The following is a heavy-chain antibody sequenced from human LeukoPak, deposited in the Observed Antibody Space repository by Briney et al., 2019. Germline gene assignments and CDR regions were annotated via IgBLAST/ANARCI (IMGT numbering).Heavy chain of an antibody. J-gene: IGHJ4*02. CDR2: IANDGNIK. CDR1: GFTFTTYG. CDR3: AKSKFPYDTDGWHGYFDF. D-gene: IGHD2-8*01. V-gene: IGHV3-30*18. Sequence: PGGSLRLSCAASGFTFTTYGMQWVRQAPGKGLEWVAVIANDGNIKHYSDSVKGRFTLSRDNSKNTVDLQMNSLTADDTAVYYCAKSKFPYDTDGWHGYFDFWGQGTLVTVSS.